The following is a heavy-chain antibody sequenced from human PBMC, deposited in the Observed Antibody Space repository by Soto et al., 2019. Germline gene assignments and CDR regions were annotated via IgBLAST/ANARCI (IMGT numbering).Heavy chain of an antibody. CDR1: GFTFSSYS. D-gene: IGHD3-10*01. J-gene: IGHJ4*02. V-gene: IGHV3-23*01. Sequence: EVQLLESGGGLVQPGGSLRLSCAASGFTFSSYSMSWVRQAPGKGLEWVSGFRTSGDGGTTYYADTVKGRFTNSRDNSKNMLFMQMTSLRAEDTAIYYCAKKVNSGPGSQYFDYWGQGTLVTVSS. CDR3: AKKVNSGPGSQYFDY. CDR2: FRTSGDGGTT.